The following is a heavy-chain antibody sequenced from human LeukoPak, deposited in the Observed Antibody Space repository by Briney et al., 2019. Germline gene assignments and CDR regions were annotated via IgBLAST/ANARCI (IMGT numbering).Heavy chain of an antibody. V-gene: IGHV3-23*01. CDR2: ISGSGGST. D-gene: IGHD3-3*01. J-gene: IGHJ4*02. CDR3: AKGESSITIFGVVTIQSIGDY. CDR1: GFTFSSYA. Sequence: GGSLRLSCAASGFTFSSYAMSWVRQAPGKGLEWVSAISGSGGSTYSADSVKGRFTISRDNSKNTLYLQMNSLRAEDTAVYYCAKGESSITIFGVVTIQSIGDYWGQGTLVTVSS.